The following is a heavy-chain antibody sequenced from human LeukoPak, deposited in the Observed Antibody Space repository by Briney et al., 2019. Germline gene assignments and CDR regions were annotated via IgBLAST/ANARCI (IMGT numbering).Heavy chain of an antibody. V-gene: IGHV3-48*01. D-gene: IGHD3-16*01. J-gene: IGHJ6*02. CDR1: GFTFNTYT. CDR3: ARGGGLDV. Sequence: GGSLRLSCAASGFTFNTYTMNWVRQAPGKGLEWVSYISGSSGIIDYADSVRGRFTISRDNAKNSLYLQMSNLRAEDTAVYFCARGGGLDVWGQGATVTVSS. CDR2: ISGSSGII.